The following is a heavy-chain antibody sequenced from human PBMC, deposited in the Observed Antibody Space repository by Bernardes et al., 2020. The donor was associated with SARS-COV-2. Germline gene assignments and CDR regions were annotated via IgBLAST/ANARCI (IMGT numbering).Heavy chain of an antibody. V-gene: IGHV3-13*01. Sequence: GGSLRLSCAASGFTFSSYDMHWVRQVTGKGLEWVSGIGTAGETYYPDSVKGRFAISRENAKNSMYLQINSLRAGDTAMYYCARRGSGLYGYFDLWGRGTVGTVSS. CDR1: GFTFSSYD. CDR3: ARRGSGLYGYFDL. CDR2: IGTAGET. J-gene: IGHJ2*01.